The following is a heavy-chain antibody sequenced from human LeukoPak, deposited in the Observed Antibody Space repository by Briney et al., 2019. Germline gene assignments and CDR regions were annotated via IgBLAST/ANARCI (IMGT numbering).Heavy chain of an antibody. CDR2: IKSDGTSA. V-gene: IGHV3-74*01. CDR3: AELGITMIGGV. D-gene: IGHD3-10*02. Sequence: GGSLRLSCAASTSTGLVWMDWVRKAPGKGLVWVARIKSDGTSANYADSVRGRFTISRDDAKNTLYLLMNSLGDEDTAVYYCAELGITMIGGVWGKGTTVTISS. CDR1: TSTGLVW. J-gene: IGHJ6*04.